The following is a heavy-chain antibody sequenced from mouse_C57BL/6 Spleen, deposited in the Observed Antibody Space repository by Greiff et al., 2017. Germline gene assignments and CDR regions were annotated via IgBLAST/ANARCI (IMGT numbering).Heavy chain of an antibody. D-gene: IGHD1-1*01. CDR3: ASCRYGSSYGDY. CDR1: GYTFTSYG. J-gene: IGHJ2*01. Sequence: VQLQESGAELARPGASVKLSCKASGYTFTSYGISWVKQRTGQGLEWIGEIYPRSGNTYYNEKFKGKATLTADKSSSTAYMELRSLTSEDSAVYFCASCRYGSSYGDYWGQGTTLTVSS. V-gene: IGHV1-81*01. CDR2: IYPRSGNT.